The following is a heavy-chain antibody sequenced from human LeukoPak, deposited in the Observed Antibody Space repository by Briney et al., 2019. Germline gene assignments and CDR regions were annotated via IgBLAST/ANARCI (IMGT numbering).Heavy chain of an antibody. D-gene: IGHD2-15*01. CDR1: GGTFSSYA. J-gene: IGHJ4*02. V-gene: IGHV1-69*13. CDR2: IIPIFGTA. CDR3: ARDVCSGGSCYHYFDY. Sequence: SVKVSCKASGGTFSSYAISWVRQAPGQGLEWMGGIIPIFGTANYAQKFQGRVTITADESTSTAYMELSSLRSEDTAVYYCARDVCSGGSCYHYFDYWGQGTLVTVSS.